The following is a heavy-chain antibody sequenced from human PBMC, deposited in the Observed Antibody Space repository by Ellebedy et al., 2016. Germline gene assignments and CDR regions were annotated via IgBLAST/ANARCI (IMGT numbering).Heavy chain of an antibody. Sequence: GGSLRLXXAASGFTFFNYAIHWVRQAPGKGLEWVAVISYGDGSVKHYTDSVKGRFTISRDNSKNTLYLQMNSLRVEDTAVYYCAKDGEELEYDTSGSYFDHWGRGTLVTVSS. CDR2: ISYGDGSVK. CDR3: AKDGEELEYDTSGSYFDH. V-gene: IGHV3-30*18. CDR1: GFTFFNYA. J-gene: IGHJ4*02. D-gene: IGHD3-22*01.